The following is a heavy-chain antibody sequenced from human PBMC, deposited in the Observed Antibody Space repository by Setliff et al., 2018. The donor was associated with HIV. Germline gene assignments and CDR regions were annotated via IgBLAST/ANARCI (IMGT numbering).Heavy chain of an antibody. D-gene: IGHD3-10*01. J-gene: IGHJ5*02. CDR2: INSSGGST. Sequence: EASVKVSCKASGYTFTSYYMHWVRQAPGQGLEWMGIINSSGGSTSYAQKFQGRVTMTRDTSTSTVYMELSSLRSEDTAVYYCARGGPLITMVRGALRWFDPWGQGTLVTVSS. V-gene: IGHV1-46*01. CDR3: ARGGPLITMVRGALRWFDP. CDR1: GYTFTSYY.